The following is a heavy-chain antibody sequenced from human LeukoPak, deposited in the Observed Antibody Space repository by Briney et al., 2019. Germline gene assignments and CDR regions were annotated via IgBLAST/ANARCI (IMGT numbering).Heavy chain of an antibody. CDR2: ISWNSGSI. V-gene: IGHV3-9*01. J-gene: IGHJ4*02. CDR3: AKGQVTGYYIGFDY. D-gene: IGHD3-9*01. Sequence: GGSLRLSCAASGFTFDDYAMHWARQAPGKGLEWVSGISWNSGSIGYADSVKGRFTISRDNAKNSLYLQMNSLRAEDTALYYCAKGQVTGYYIGFDYWGQGTLVTVSS. CDR1: GFTFDDYA.